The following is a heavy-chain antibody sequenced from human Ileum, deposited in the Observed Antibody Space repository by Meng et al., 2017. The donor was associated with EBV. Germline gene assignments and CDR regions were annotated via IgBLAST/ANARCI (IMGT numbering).Heavy chain of an antibody. CDR1: GFTFNNYA. V-gene: IGHV3-23*04. CDR3: AKDLRGYGGTYFDC. J-gene: IGHJ4*02. CDR2: IGGTDDKT. Sequence: VDSVGNLVQPGGSLRLFWVASGFTFNNYAMSWVRQAPGKELEWVSGIGGTDDKTYYADSVKGRFTISRDNPKNTLFLQMDGLRAEDTAVYFCAKDLRGYGGTYFDCWGQGTLVTVSS. D-gene: IGHD5-12*01.